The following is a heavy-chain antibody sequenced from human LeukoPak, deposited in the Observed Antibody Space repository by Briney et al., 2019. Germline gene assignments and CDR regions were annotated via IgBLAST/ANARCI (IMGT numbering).Heavy chain of an antibody. CDR2: ISGSGGST. V-gene: IGHV3-23*01. D-gene: IGHD5-18*01. CDR3: ATSGYSYGYVDY. CDR1: GFTFSSYA. J-gene: IGHJ4*02. Sequence: TGGSLRLSCAASGFTFSSYAMSWVRQAPGKGLEWVSAISGSGGSTYYADSVKGRFTISRDNSKNTLYPQMNSLRAEDTAVYYCATSGYSYGYVDYWGQGTLVTVSS.